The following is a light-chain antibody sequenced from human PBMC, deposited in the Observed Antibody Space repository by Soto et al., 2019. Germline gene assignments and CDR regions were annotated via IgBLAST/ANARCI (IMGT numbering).Light chain of an antibody. CDR2: QAS. CDR1: QSISSR. V-gene: IGKV1-5*03. CDR3: EDYSSSSGLT. J-gene: IGKJ4*01. Sequence: DIQMTQSPSTLSASVGDRVTITCRASQSISSRLAWYQQKPGKAPKLLIFQASSLKSGVPSRFSGSGSATDYTLTISSLQPDDFATYYCEDYSSSSGLTFGGGTKVEIK.